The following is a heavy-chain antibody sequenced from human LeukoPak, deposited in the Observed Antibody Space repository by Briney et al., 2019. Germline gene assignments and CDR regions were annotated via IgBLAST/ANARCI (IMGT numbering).Heavy chain of an antibody. CDR2: ISSSSSYI. CDR3: AGTYYYYNGMDV. Sequence: GGSLRLSCAASGFTFSSYSMNWVRQAPGKGLEWVSFISSSSSYIYYADSVKGRFTIPRGNAKNSLYLQMNSLRAEDTAVYYCAGTYYYYNGMDVWGKGTTVTVSS. J-gene: IGHJ6*04. V-gene: IGHV3-21*01. CDR1: GFTFSSYS.